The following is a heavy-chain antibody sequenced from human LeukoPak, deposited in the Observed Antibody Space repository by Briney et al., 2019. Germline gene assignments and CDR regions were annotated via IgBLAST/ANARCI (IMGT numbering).Heavy chain of an antibody. CDR1: GYSFTSYW. CDR3: ARLVGIAVAGSGNWFDP. D-gene: IGHD6-19*01. CDR2: IYPGDSGT. Sequence: GESLKISCKGSGYSFTSYWIGWVRQMPGKGLEWMGIIYPGDSGTRYSPSFQGQVTISADKSISTAYLQWSSLKASDTAMYYCARLVGIAVAGSGNWFDPWGQGTLVTVSS. V-gene: IGHV5-51*01. J-gene: IGHJ5*02.